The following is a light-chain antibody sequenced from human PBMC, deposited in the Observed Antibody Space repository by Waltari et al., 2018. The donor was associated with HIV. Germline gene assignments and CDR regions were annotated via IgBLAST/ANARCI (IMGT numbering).Light chain of an antibody. CDR1: TSNVGAGPD. CDR2: CFN. J-gene: IGLJ2*01. CDR3: QSYDSTLSAVI. V-gene: IGLV1-40*01. Sequence: QSVLTQPPSVSGAPGQRVTISCTGSTSNVGAGPDVHWYQHLLGTAPKLLINCFNRRPSGVPDRFSGSKSGTSASLAITGLQAEDEADYYCQSYDSTLSAVIFGGGTKLTVL.